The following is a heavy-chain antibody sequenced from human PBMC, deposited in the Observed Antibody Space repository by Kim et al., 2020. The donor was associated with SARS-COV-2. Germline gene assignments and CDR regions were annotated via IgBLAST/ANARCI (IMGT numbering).Heavy chain of an antibody. CDR3: ARDLRGLQFDY. CDR2: I. Sequence: IYYADSVKCRFTISRDNAKNSLYLQMNSLRAEDTAVYYCARDLRGLQFDYWGQGTLVTVSS. V-gene: IGHV3-48*03. J-gene: IGHJ4*02. D-gene: IGHD2-15*01.